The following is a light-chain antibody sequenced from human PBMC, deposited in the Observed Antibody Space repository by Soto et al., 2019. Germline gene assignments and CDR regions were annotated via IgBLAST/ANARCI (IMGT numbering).Light chain of an antibody. V-gene: IGKV1-5*01. Sequence: DIQLAQSPSTLSASVGDRFALTCRAAQSLNSRLAWYQHRPGKAPRLLIYDASTLESGVPSRFSGSGSGTEFTLTISSLQPEDFATYYCLQDYNYPLTFGQGTKVDIK. CDR2: DAS. CDR1: QSLNSR. CDR3: LQDYNYPLT. J-gene: IGKJ1*01.